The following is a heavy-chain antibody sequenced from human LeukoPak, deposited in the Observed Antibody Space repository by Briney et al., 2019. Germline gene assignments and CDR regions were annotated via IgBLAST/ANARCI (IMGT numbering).Heavy chain of an antibody. Sequence: PGGSLRLSCAASGFTFSNHWMNWVRQAPGKGLVWVSRINTDGSSTSYADSVKGRFTISRDNAKSTLYLQMNSLRAEDTAVYYCTRVGYCATTSCRTAFDIWGQGTVVTVSS. J-gene: IGHJ3*02. CDR3: TRVGYCATTSCRTAFDI. CDR1: GFTFSNHW. CDR2: INTDGSST. V-gene: IGHV3-74*01. D-gene: IGHD2-2*01.